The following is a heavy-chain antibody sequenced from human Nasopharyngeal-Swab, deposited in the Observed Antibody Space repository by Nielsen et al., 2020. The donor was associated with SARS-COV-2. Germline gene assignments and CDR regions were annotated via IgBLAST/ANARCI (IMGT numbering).Heavy chain of an antibody. V-gene: IGHV3-23*01. Sequence: GGSLRPSCAASGFTFSSYAMSWFRQAPGKGLEWFSIISGSGDTTYYADSVKDRFTISRDNSKNTLYLQTNSLRVEDTAVYYCAKAPYLRGLDVWGQGTTVTVSS. J-gene: IGHJ6*02. CDR2: ISGSGDTT. CDR3: AKAPYLRGLDV. CDR1: GFTFSSYA. D-gene: IGHD2-21*01.